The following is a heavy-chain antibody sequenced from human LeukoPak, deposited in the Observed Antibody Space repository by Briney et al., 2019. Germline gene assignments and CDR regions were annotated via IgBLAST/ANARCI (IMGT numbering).Heavy chain of an antibody. CDR1: GDSISSGNYY. V-gene: IGHV4-61*01. Sequence: SETLSLTCSVSGDSISSGNYYWNWIRQPPGKGLEWIGYIYYSGSTNYNPSLKSRVTISVDTSKNQFSLKLSSVTAADTAVYYCARAGRYYYGSGSYSLGPYYYYGMDVWGQGTTVTVSS. CDR3: ARAGRYYYGSGSYSLGPYYYYGMDV. J-gene: IGHJ6*02. CDR2: IYYSGST. D-gene: IGHD3-10*01.